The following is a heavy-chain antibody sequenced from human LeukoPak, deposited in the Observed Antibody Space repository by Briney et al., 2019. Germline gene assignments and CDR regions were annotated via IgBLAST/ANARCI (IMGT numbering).Heavy chain of an antibody. CDR1: GGSISSSTYY. J-gene: IGHJ2*01. V-gene: IGHV4-39*01. CDR3: GGGTTVTFDWFFDL. Sequence: PSETLSLTCTVSGGSISSSTYYWGWVRQPPGKGLEWIGSIYYSGSTYYNPSLKSRVTISVDTSKNQFSLKLSSVTAADTAVYYCGGGTTVTFDWFFDLWGRGTLVTVSS. D-gene: IGHD4-17*01. CDR2: IYYSGST.